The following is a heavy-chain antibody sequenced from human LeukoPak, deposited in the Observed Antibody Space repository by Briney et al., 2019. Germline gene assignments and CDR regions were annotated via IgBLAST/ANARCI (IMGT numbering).Heavy chain of an antibody. CDR1: GYTFISYG. CDR3: ARGHYCTNGVCYLHYFGY. V-gene: IGHV1-18*01. D-gene: IGHD2-8*01. CDR2: ISAYNGNT. Sequence: ASVKVSCKASGYTFISYGISWVRQAPGQGLEWMGWISAYNGNTNYAQKLQGRVTMTTDTSTSTAYMELRSLRSDDTAVYYCARGHYCTNGVCYLHYFGYWGQGTLVTVSS. J-gene: IGHJ4*02.